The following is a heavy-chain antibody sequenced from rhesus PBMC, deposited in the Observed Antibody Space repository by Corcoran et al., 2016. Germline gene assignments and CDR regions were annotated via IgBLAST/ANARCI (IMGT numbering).Heavy chain of an antibody. CDR3: TREGLYYYSGSYRDRFDY. Sequence: EVQLVESGGGLVQPGGSLRLSCAASGFPFSSYDMSWVRQAPGKGLAWVSYISYTVKTLYYSYSVKGRFTISRDNAKNSLSLQMSSLRAEDTAVYYCTREGLYYYSGSYRDRFDYWGQGVLVTVSS. CDR1: GFPFSSYD. V-gene: IGHV3-136*01. J-gene: IGHJ4*01. D-gene: IGHD3-16*01. CDR2: ISYTVKTL.